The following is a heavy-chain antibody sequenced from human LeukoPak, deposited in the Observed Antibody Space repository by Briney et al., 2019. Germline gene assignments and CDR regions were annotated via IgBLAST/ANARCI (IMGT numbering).Heavy chain of an antibody. D-gene: IGHD3-3*01. CDR3: AKLRLNDYYYYYMDV. CDR1: GFTFSSYW. Sequence: GGSLRLSCAAPGFTFSSYWMSWVRQAPGKGLEWVANIKQDGSEKYYVDSVKGRFTISRDNAKNSLYLQMNSLRAEDTAVYYCAKLRLNDYYYYYMDVWGKGTTVTVSS. V-gene: IGHV3-7*01. J-gene: IGHJ6*03. CDR2: IKQDGSEK.